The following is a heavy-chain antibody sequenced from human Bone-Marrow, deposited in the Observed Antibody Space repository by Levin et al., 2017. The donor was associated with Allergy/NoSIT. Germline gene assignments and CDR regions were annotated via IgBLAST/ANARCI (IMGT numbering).Heavy chain of an antibody. J-gene: IGHJ4*02. V-gene: IGHV3-73*01. Sequence: GGSLRLSCAASGFTFSGSAMHWVRQASGKGLEWVGRIRSKANNYAIIYAASVKGRFTISRDDSKNTAYLHMNSLKTEDTAVYYCTRGDDDGFVYWGQGTLVTVSS. CDR3: TRGDDDGFVY. CDR1: GFTFSGSA. D-gene: IGHD3-10*01. CDR2: IRSKANNYAI.